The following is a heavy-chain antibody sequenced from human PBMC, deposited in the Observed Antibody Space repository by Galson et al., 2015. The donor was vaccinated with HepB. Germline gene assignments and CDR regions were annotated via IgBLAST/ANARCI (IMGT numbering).Heavy chain of an antibody. Sequence: SLRLSCAASGFTFSSYAMSWVRQAPGKGLEWVSALSGSGGSTYYADSVKGRFTISRDNSKNTLYLQMNSLRAEDTAVYYCARGKSLAPRSLPNWGQGTLVTVSS. CDR3: ARGKSLAPRSLPN. CDR1: GFTFSSYA. D-gene: IGHD3-16*01. V-gene: IGHV3-23*01. CDR2: LSGSGGST. J-gene: IGHJ4*02.